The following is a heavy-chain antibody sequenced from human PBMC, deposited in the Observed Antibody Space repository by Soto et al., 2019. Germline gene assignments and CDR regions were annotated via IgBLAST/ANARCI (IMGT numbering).Heavy chain of an antibody. CDR3: ARDIGSYAYGEGY. Sequence: ETLSLTCSVSGGSINSYWWSWIRQPAGKGLEWIGRVYSSGTTDYNPSLNSQATLSVETSKNQFSLKLSSVTAADTAVYYCARDIGSYAYGEGYWGQGIQVTVSS. CDR2: VYSSGTT. J-gene: IGHJ4*02. CDR1: GGSINSYW. V-gene: IGHV4-4*07. D-gene: IGHD3-10*01.